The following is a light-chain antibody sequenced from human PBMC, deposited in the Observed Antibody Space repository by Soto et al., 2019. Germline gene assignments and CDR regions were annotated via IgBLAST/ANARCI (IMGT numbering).Light chain of an antibody. J-gene: IGKJ1*01. CDR1: QSVSSN. Sequence: EIVMTQSPYTLSLSPGQRATLSCRASQSVSSNLAWYQQKPGQAPRLLIYGASTGATGIPARFSGSGSGTEFTLTISSLQSEDFAVYYCQQYNNWPQTFGQGTKVDIK. V-gene: IGKV3-15*01. CDR2: GAS. CDR3: QQYNNWPQT.